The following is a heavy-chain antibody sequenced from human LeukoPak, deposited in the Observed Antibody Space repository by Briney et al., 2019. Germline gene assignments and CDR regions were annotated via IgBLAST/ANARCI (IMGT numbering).Heavy chain of an antibody. CDR1: GFTVSSNY. J-gene: IGHJ4*02. D-gene: IGHD6-19*01. V-gene: IGHV3-66*02. CDR2: IYSGGST. Sequence: GSLRLSCAASGFTVSSNYMSWVRQAPGKGLEWVSVIYSGGSTYYADSVTGRFTISRDNSKNTLYLQMNSLRAEDTAVYYCASEAVAAPGYWGQGTLVTVSS. CDR3: ASEAVAAPGY.